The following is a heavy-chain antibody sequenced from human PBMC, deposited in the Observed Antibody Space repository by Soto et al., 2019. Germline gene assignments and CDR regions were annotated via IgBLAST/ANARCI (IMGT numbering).Heavy chain of an antibody. CDR2: IYWDDDK. J-gene: IGHJ5*02. V-gene: IGHV2-5*02. D-gene: IGHD3-22*01. Sequence: QITLKESGPTLVKPTQTLTLTCTFSGFSLSTSGVGVGWIRQPPGKALEGLALIYWDDDKRYSPSLKSRLTITKDPSKNQVVLTRTNMDPVDTATYYCAHRGYYYDSSGPQFDPWCQGTLVIVSS. CDR3: AHRGYYYDSSGPQFDP. CDR1: GFSLSTSGVG.